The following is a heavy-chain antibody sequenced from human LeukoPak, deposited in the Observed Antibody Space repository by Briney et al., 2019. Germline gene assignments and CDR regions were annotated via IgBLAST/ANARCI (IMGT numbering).Heavy chain of an antibody. CDR1: GFTFSSYA. CDR2: ISYDGSNK. Sequence: GRSLRLSCAASGFTFSSYAMHWVRQAPGQGLEWVAVISYDGSNKYYADYVKGRFTISRDNSKNTLYLQMNSLRAEDTAVYDCARDGVRYFDWLVGGYFDYWGQGTLVTVSS. J-gene: IGHJ4*02. V-gene: IGHV3-30-3*01. D-gene: IGHD3-9*01. CDR3: ARDGVRYFDWLVGGYFDY.